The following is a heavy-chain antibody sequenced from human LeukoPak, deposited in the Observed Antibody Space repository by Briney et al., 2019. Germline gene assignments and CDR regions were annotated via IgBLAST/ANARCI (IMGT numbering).Heavy chain of an antibody. CDR1: GFTFSDYY. CDR3: AREVGYYYDSSGYLDY. D-gene: IGHD3-22*01. J-gene: IGHJ4*02. Sequence: GGSLRLSCAASGFTFSDYYVSWIRQAPGKGLEWVSYISSSGSTIYYADSVKGRFTISRDNAKNSLYLQMNSLRAEDTAVHYCAREVGYYYDSSGYLDYWGQGTLVTVSS. V-gene: IGHV3-11*01. CDR2: ISSSGSTI.